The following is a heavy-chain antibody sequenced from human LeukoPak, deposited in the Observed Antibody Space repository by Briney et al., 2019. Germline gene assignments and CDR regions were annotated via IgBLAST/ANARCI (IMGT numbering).Heavy chain of an antibody. J-gene: IGHJ4*02. V-gene: IGHV3-30-3*01. CDR1: GFTFSSYA. CDR3: ARGRSYSYGYNYFDY. D-gene: IGHD5-18*01. Sequence: GRSLRLSCAASGFTFSSYAMHWVRQAPGKGLEWVAVISYDGSNKYYADSVKGRFTISRDNSKNTLYLQMNSLRAEDTAVYYCARGRSYSYGYNYFDYWGQGTLVTVSS. CDR2: ISYDGSNK.